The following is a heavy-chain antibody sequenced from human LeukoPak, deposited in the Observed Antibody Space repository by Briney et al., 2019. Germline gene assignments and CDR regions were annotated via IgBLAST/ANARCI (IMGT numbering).Heavy chain of an antibody. V-gene: IGHV3-48*03. Sequence: PGGSLRLSCAASGFTFSTYEMNWVRQAPGKWLEWLSYISRSGSTIYYADSVKGRFTISRDNAKNSLYLQMNSLRAEDTDVYYCAKDQTQYCSDVSCYSGGTHLTFDYWGQGTLVTVSS. D-gene: IGHD2-15*01. J-gene: IGHJ4*02. CDR3: AKDQTQYCSDVSCYSGGTHLTFDY. CDR1: GFTFSTYE. CDR2: ISRSGSTI.